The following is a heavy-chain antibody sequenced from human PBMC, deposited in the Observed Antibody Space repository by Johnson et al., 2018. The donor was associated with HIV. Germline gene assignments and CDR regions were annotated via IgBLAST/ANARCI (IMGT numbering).Heavy chain of an antibody. D-gene: IGHD3-9*01. Sequence: RQAPGEGLQCVAVMSYDGSTTYYADSVNGRFTISRDNPKNTLYLQMNSLSAEDTAVYYCAKYGSAFYDILPRLDVFDIWGQGTMVTVSS. J-gene: IGHJ3*02. V-gene: IGHV3-30*18. CDR2: MSYDGSTT. CDR3: AKYGSAFYDILPRLDVFDI.